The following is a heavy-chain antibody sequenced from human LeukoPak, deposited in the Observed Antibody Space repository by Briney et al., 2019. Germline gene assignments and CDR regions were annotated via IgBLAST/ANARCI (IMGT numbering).Heavy chain of an antibody. CDR3: ARGRGEVLGYCTGGVCRREYYYYMDV. CDR2: MSPNSGNT. D-gene: IGHD2-8*02. CDR1: GYTFTSYD. Sequence: AASVKVSCKASGYTFTSYDINWVRQATGQGLEWMGWMSPNSGNTGYAQKFQGRVTMTRNTSISTAYMELSSLRSEDTAVYYCARGRGEVLGYCTGGVCRREYYYYMDVWGKGTTVTVSS. V-gene: IGHV1-8*01. J-gene: IGHJ6*03.